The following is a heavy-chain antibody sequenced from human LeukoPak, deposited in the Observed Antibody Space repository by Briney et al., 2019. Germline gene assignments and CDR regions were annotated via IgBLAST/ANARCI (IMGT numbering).Heavy chain of an antibody. Sequence: SETLSLTCTVSGYSISSGYYWSWIRQPPGKGLEWIGEINHSGSTNYNPSLKSRVTISVDTSKNQFSLKLSSVTAADTAVYYCARVVGHSGPRGYYYYYMDVWGKGTTVTVSS. D-gene: IGHD5-12*01. CDR3: ARVVGHSGPRGYYYYYMDV. J-gene: IGHJ6*03. CDR1: GYSISSGYY. V-gene: IGHV4-38-2*02. CDR2: INHSGST.